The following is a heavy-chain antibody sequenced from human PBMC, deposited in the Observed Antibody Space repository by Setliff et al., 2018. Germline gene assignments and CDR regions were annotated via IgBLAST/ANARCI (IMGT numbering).Heavy chain of an antibody. CDR2: IFYSGTT. CDR1: GGSVSSHY. J-gene: IGHJ4*02. V-gene: IGHV4-59*02. CDR3: ARGGTYRYFDY. Sequence: SETLSLTCTVSGGSVSSHYWSWIRQPPGKGLEWIGFIFYSGTTNYDPSLKSRVTISVDTSKNQFSLKLSSVTAADTAIYYCARGGTYRYFDYWGQGTLVTVSS.